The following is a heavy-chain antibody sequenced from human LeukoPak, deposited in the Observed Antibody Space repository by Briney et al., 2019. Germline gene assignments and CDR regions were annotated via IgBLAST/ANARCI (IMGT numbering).Heavy chain of an antibody. Sequence: SETLSLTCTVSGGSISSGSYYWSWIRQPAGKGLEWIGRIYTSGSTNYNPSLKSRVTIPVDTSKNQFSLKLSSVTAADTAVYYCARAAFGYYDSSGTDYCGQGTLVTASS. CDR3: ARAAFGYYDSSGTDY. D-gene: IGHD3-22*01. J-gene: IGHJ4*02. CDR1: GGSISSGSYY. CDR2: IYTSGST. V-gene: IGHV4-61*02.